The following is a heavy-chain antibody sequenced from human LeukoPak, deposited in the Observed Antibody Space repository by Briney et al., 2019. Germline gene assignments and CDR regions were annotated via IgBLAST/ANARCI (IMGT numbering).Heavy chain of an antibody. Sequence: SVKVSCKASGGTFSSYAISWVRQAPGQGLEWMGRIIPILGIANYAQKFQGRVTITADKSTSTAYMELSSLRSEDTAVYYCARVDRFGDFWSGHPFGYYYYMDVWGKGTTVTVSS. D-gene: IGHD3-3*01. J-gene: IGHJ6*03. CDR1: GGTFSSYA. V-gene: IGHV1-69*04. CDR2: IIPILGIA. CDR3: ARVDRFGDFWSGHPFGYYYYMDV.